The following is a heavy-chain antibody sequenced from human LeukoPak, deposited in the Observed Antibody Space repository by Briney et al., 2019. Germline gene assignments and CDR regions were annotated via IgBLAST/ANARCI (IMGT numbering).Heavy chain of an antibody. V-gene: IGHV4-39*07. J-gene: IGHJ4*02. D-gene: IGHD1-26*01. CDR3: ARARVGATTSLFDY. CDR1: GGSISSTNYY. Sequence: SETLSLTCTVSGGSISSTNYYWGWIRQPPGKGLEWIGSIYYSGNTNYNPSLKSRVTISVDTSKNQFSLKLSSVTAADTAVYYCARARVGATTSLFDYWGQGTLVTVSS. CDR2: IYYSGNT.